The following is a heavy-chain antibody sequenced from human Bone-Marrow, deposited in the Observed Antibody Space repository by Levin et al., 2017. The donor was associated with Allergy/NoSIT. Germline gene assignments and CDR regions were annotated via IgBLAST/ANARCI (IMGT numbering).Heavy chain of an antibody. V-gene: IGHV3-30-3*01. CDR3: VKEYQFKGSGWYSAFGH. Sequence: GGSLRLSCAASGFRLSTNAMHWVRQAPAKGLEWVAIMAYDGTDDFYADSVKGRFTISRDISKNRLYLQMNSLTTEDTAVYYCVKEYQFKGSGWYSAFGHWGQGALVTVSS. J-gene: IGHJ4*02. D-gene: IGHD6-19*01. CDR1: GFRLSTNA. CDR2: MAYDGTDD.